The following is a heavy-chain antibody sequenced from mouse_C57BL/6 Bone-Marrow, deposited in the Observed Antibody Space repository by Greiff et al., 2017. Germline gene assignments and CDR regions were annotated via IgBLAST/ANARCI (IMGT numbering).Heavy chain of an antibody. J-gene: IGHJ3*01. CDR2: ISDGGSYT. D-gene: IGHD2-5*01. V-gene: IGHV5-4*01. CDR1: GFTFSSYA. Sequence: EVQGVESGGGLVKPGGSLKLSCAASGFTFSSYAMSWVRQTPEKRLEWVATISDGGSYTYYPDNVKGRFTISRDNAKNNLYLQMSHLKSEDTAMYYCARDRNIVTPFASWGQGTLVTVSA. CDR3: ARDRNIVTPFAS.